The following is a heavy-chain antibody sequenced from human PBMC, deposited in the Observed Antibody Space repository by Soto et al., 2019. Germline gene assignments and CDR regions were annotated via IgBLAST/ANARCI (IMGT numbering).Heavy chain of an antibody. V-gene: IGHV1-18*01. CDR1: GYTFTSYG. J-gene: IGHJ5*02. CDR3: ARVVGALGHWFDP. Sequence: QVQLVQSGAEVKKPGASVKVSCKASGYTFTSYGLSWVRQAPGQGLEWMGRISAYNYNTNYAQKLQDRVTMTTDTSTSTAYRELRSLRSDDTAVYYCARVVGALGHWFDPWGQGTVVTVSS. CDR2: ISAYNYNT. D-gene: IGHD1-26*01.